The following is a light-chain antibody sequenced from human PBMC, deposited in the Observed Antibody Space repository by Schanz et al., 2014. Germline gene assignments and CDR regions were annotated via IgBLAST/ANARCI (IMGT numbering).Light chain of an antibody. V-gene: IGKV3-11*01. CDR2: DAS. CDR1: QSVSSY. J-gene: IGKJ4*01. Sequence: EIVLTQSPATLSLSPGERATLSCRASQSVSSYLAWYQQKPGQAPRLLIYDASNRATGIPARFSGSGSGTDFTLTISSLEPEDFATYYCQQGDSFPLTFGGGTTVEIK. CDR3: QQGDSFPLT.